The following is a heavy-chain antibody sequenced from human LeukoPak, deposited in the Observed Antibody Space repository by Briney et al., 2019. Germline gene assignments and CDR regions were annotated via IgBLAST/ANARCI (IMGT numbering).Heavy chain of an antibody. CDR2: IGTTTTI. V-gene: IGHV3-48*02. D-gene: IGHD4-17*01. J-gene: IGHJ4*02. Sequence: GGSLRLSCAASGFTLSSYSMNWVRQAPGKGLEWVSYIGTTTTIDYADSVKGRFTISRDNALNSLFLQMNSLRDEDTAVYYCARDKDYGFDYWGQGTLVTVSS. CDR3: ARDKDYGFDY. CDR1: GFTLSSYS.